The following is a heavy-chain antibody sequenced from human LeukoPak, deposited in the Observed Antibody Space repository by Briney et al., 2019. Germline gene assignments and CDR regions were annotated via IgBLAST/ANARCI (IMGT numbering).Heavy chain of an antibody. CDR1: GGSISSYY. CDR2: IYYSGST. Sequence: PSETLSLTCTVSGGSISSYYWSWIRQPPGKGLEWIGYIYYSGSTNYNPSLKSRVTISVDTSKNQFSLNLSSVTAADTAVYYCAAFLLQQINVFDIWGQGTMVTVSS. V-gene: IGHV4-59*08. CDR3: AAFLLQQINVFDI. D-gene: IGHD1-1*01. J-gene: IGHJ3*02.